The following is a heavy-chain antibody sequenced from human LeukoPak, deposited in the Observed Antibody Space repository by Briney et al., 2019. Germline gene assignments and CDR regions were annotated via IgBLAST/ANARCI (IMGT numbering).Heavy chain of an antibody. CDR3: ARGIWSRTVSSYYFDC. V-gene: IGHV1-3*01. D-gene: IGHD3-3*01. CDR1: GCTFTNYA. CDR2: INAGNGHT. J-gene: IGHJ4*02. Sequence: ASVKVSCKASGCTFTNYAMQWVRQAPGQRLEWMGWINAGNGHTRYSQRFQGRVTITRDTSASTVYMEVTSLRFEDTAVYYCARGIWSRTVSSYYFDCWGQGTLVTVSS.